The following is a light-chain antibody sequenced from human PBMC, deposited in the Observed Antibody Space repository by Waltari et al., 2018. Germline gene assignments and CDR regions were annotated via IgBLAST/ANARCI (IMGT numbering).Light chain of an antibody. Sequence: ELVLTQSPGTLSLSPGERGTLSCRASQRVRRFLAWYQQIPGQPPRLLICGASTRATGIPARFSGSGSGTDFSLTISRLEPEDFAVYYCQKYDRLPATFGQGTKVEIK. CDR3: QKYDRLPAT. CDR1: QRVRRF. CDR2: GAS. J-gene: IGKJ1*01. V-gene: IGKV3-20*01.